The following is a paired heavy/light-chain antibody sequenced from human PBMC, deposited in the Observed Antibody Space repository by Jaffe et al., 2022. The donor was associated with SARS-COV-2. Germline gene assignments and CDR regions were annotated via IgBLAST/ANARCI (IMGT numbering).Light chain of an antibody. Sequence: QSVLTQPPSVSGAPGQTVTISCSGNSSNTGAGYYVNWYQQFPGTAPKVLIYRNHNRPSGVPDRFSGSKSGTSASLAITGLQTDDEADYYCQSYDNSLGGSGVFGGGTKVSVL. J-gene: IGLJ3*02. CDR1: SSNTGAGYY. CDR2: RNH. CDR3: QSYDNSLGGSGV. V-gene: IGLV1-40*01.
Heavy chain of an antibody. Sequence: QVQLVQSGAEVKKPGASVKVSCKASGYSFTSSAMHWVRQAPGQGLEWMGWITAGSGDTKYSQRFQGRVTISADTSANTVYMEMSSLKSADTAVYYCAAVVVTDPSLIYDYFYMDVWGKGTTVIVSS. D-gene: IGHD2-21*02. CDR3: AAVVVTDPSLIYDYFYMDV. V-gene: IGHV1-3*01. J-gene: IGHJ6*03. CDR1: GYSFTSSA. CDR2: ITAGSGDT.